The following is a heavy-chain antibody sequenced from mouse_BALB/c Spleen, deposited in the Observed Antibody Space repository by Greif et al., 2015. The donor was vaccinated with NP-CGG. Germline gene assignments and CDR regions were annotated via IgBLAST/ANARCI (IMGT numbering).Heavy chain of an antibody. Sequence: VQLQQSGAELVKPGASVKLSCTASGFNIKDTYMHWVKQRPEQGLEWIGRIDPANGNTKYDPKFQGKATITADTSSNTAYLQLSCLTSEDSAVYYCARRGYYDAMDYWVQGTSVTVSS. D-gene: IGHD2-2*01. CDR1: GFNIKDTY. J-gene: IGHJ4*01. V-gene: IGHV14-3*02. CDR2: IDPANGNT. CDR3: ARRGYYDAMDY.